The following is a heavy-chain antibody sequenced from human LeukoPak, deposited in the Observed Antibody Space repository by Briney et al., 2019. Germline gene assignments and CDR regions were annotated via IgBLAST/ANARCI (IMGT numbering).Heavy chain of an antibody. D-gene: IGHD6-6*01. Sequence: GGSLRLSCAASGFTFSSYAMSWVRQAPGKGLEWVSAISGSGGSTYYADSVKGRFTISRDNSKNTLYLQMNSLRAEDTAVYYCVKDGESSSSGDYYGMDVWGQGTTVTVSS. CDR2: ISGSGGST. CDR3: VKDGESSSSGDYYGMDV. CDR1: GFTFSSYA. J-gene: IGHJ6*02. V-gene: IGHV3-23*01.